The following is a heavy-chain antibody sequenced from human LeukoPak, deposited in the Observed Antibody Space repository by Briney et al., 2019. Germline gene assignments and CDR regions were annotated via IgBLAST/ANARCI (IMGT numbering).Heavy chain of an antibody. Sequence: GGSLRLSCAASGFTFSTYWMDWVCQAPGKGLVWVSRINSDGSSTRYADSVKGRFTISRDNAKNTLSLQMSSLRAEDTAVYYCVRAGYRDAYYLWGQGTLVTGSS. CDR2: INSDGSST. CDR3: VRAGYRDAYYL. CDR1: GFTFSTYW. D-gene: IGHD5-24*01. J-gene: IGHJ4*02. V-gene: IGHV3-74*01.